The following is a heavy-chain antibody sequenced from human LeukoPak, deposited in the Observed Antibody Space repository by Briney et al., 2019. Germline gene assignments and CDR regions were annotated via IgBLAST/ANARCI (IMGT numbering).Heavy chain of an antibody. J-gene: IGHJ4*02. Sequence: SETLSLTCAVYGGSFSGYYWSWIRQPPGKGLEWIGEINHSGSTNYNPSLKSRVTISVDTSKNQFSLKLSSMTAADTALYYCAREGRYTASCLITYWGQGTLVTVSS. CDR1: GGSFSGYY. CDR3: AREGRYTASCLITY. CDR2: INHSGST. D-gene: IGHD3-10*01. V-gene: IGHV4-34*01.